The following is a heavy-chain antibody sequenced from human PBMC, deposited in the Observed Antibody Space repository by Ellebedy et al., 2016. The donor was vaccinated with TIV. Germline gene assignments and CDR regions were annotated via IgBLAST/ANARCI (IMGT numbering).Heavy chain of an antibody. CDR2: NRTKANSYTT. CDR1: GFTFSDHY. CDR3: ARGGWWLRWYYFDY. D-gene: IGHD5-12*01. Sequence: GESLKISCAASGFTFSDHYMDWVRQAPGKGLEWVGRNRTKANSYTTDYAASVKGRFTISRVDSKNSLYLQMTSLKTEDTAVYYCARGGWWLRWYYFDYWGQGTLVTVSS. J-gene: IGHJ4*02. V-gene: IGHV3-72*01.